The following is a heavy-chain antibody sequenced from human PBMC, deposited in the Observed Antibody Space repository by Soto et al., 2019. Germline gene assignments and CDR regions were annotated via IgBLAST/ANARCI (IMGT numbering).Heavy chain of an antibody. D-gene: IGHD4-17*01. Sequence: QVQLQESGPGLVKPSGTLSLTCAVSGGSISSSNWWSWVRQPPGKGLEWIGEIYHSGSTNYNPSLKRRVPXSXDXXKNQLSLQLSSVTAADTAVYYWARVYGRYYYAMDVWGQGTTVTVSS. CDR3: ARVYGRYYYAMDV. CDR2: IYHSGST. J-gene: IGHJ6*02. V-gene: IGHV4-4*02. CDR1: GGSISSSNW.